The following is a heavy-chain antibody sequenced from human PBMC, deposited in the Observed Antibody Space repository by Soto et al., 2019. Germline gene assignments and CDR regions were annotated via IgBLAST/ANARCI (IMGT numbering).Heavy chain of an antibody. CDR1: GFTFSSYA. V-gene: IGHV3-23*01. CDR2: ISGSGGST. J-gene: IGHJ5*02. CDR3: AKDLTDNYYDSSGYYGPNWFDP. Sequence: GGSLRLSCAASGFTFSSYAMSWVRQAPGKGLEWVSAISGSGGSTYYADSVKGRFTISRANSKNTLYLQMNSLRAEDTAVYYCAKDLTDNYYDSSGYYGPNWFDPWGQGTLVTVSS. D-gene: IGHD3-22*01.